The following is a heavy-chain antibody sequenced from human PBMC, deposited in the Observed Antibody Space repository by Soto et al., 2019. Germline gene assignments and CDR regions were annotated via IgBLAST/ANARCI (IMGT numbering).Heavy chain of an antibody. Sequence: VASVKVSCKASGYTFTSYYMHWVRQAPGQGLEWMGIINPSGGSTSYAQKFQGRVTMTRDTSTSTVYMELSSLRSEDTAVYYCASRDTAYGPSYYYYGMDVWGQGTTVTVSS. J-gene: IGHJ6*02. CDR1: GYTFTSYY. V-gene: IGHV1-46*01. CDR3: ASRDTAYGPSYYYYGMDV. D-gene: IGHD5-18*01. CDR2: INPSGGST.